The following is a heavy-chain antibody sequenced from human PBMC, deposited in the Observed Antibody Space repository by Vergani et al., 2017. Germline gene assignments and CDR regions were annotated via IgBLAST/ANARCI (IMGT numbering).Heavy chain of an antibody. Sequence: QVHLQQWGAGLLKPSETLSLKCAVYGGSFTKYYWSWIRQPPGKGLEWIGEVNHSGSINYSPSLKSGVTISIDTSKQQFSLTLSSVTAADTAVYYCARVSRFSDPRHYYHYHYMDVWGDGTTVTVS. CDR2: VNHSGSI. D-gene: IGHD2-21*02. J-gene: IGHJ6*03. CDR1: GGSFTKYY. CDR3: ARVSRFSDPRHYYHYHYMDV. V-gene: IGHV4-34*01.